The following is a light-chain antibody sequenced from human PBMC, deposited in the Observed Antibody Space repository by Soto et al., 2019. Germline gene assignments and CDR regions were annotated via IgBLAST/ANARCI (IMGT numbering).Light chain of an antibody. CDR2: KAS. Sequence: DIPMTQSPSTLSASVGDRVTITCRASQRISSWFDWYQQKAGKAPNLLISKASSLQSRVPSRFSGSGSGTEFTLTISSLQPDDVGTYYCQEYDGYPLTFGGGTKVEIK. CDR1: QRISSW. V-gene: IGKV1-5*03. CDR3: QEYDGYPLT. J-gene: IGKJ4*01.